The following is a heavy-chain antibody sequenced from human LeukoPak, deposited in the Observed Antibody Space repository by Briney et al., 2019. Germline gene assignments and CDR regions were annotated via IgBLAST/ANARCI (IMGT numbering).Heavy chain of an antibody. J-gene: IGHJ5*02. D-gene: IGHD1/OR15-1a*01. Sequence: GESPKISCKGSGYSFTTYWIGWVRQMPGKGLEWMGIINPGDSTTKYSPSFQGQVTISADKSISTAYLQWSSLKASDTAIYYCARNAQQQNWFDPWGQGTLVTVSP. CDR3: ARNAQQQNWFDP. CDR1: GYSFTTYW. CDR2: INPGDSTT. V-gene: IGHV5-51*01.